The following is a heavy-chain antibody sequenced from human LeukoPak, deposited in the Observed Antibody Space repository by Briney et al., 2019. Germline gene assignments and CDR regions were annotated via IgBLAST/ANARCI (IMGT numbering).Heavy chain of an antibody. D-gene: IGHD3-22*01. CDR1: GGSISSYY. J-gene: IGHJ3*02. V-gene: IGHV4-59*01. CDR2: IYYSGST. Sequence: SETLSLTCTVSGGSISSYYWSWIRQPPGKGLEWIGYIYYSGSTNYNPSLKSRFTISVDTSKNQFSLKLSSVTAAVTAVYYCARGTYYYDSSGYYGAFDIWGQGTMVTVSS. CDR3: ARGTYYYDSSGYYGAFDI.